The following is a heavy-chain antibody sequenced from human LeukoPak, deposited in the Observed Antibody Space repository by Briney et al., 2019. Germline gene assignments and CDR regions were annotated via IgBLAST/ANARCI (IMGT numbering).Heavy chain of an antibody. CDR1: GYTFTSYY. V-gene: IGHV1-46*01. D-gene: IGHD1-26*01. CDR3: ATLASGTYLRYFDF. CDR2: INPSGGST. Sequence: ASVKVSCKASGYTFTSYYMHWVRQAPGQGLEWMGIINPSGGSTSYAQKFQGRVTMTRDTSTSTVYMELSSLRYDDTAVYYCATLASGTYLRYFDFWGQGTLVAVSS. J-gene: IGHJ4*01.